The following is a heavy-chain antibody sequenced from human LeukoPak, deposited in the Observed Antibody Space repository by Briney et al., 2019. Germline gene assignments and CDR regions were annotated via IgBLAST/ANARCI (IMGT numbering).Heavy chain of an antibody. CDR3: ARDKDYYGSGSYSDYYYYGMDV. V-gene: IGHV4-4*02. D-gene: IGHD3-10*01. CDR2: IYHSGST. J-gene: IGHJ6*04. CDR1: GGSISSSNW. Sequence: SETLSLTCAVSGGSISSSNWWSWVRQPPGKGLEWIGEIYHSGSTNYNPSLKRRVTISVDKSKNQFSLKLSSVTAADTAVYYCARDKDYYGSGSYSDYYYYGMDVWGKGTTVTVSS.